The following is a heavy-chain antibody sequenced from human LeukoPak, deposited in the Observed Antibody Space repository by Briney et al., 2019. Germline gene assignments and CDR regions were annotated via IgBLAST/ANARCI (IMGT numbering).Heavy chain of an antibody. CDR3: TRHNYDRSGYGAFDI. Sequence: GGPLRLSCAASGFTFSGSDIHWVRQASGKGREGVGHIRSKTNNYPTAPAASVKGRFTFSRDDSKNKAYIQMHSLKTEDAAVYYCTRHNYDRSGYGAFDIWGQGTMVTVSS. CDR1: GFTFSGSD. D-gene: IGHD3-22*01. J-gene: IGHJ3*02. V-gene: IGHV3-73*01. CDR2: IRSKTNNYPT.